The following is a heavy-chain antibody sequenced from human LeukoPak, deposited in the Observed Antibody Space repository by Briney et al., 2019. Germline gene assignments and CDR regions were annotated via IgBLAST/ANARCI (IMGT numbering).Heavy chain of an antibody. CDR2: FDPEDGET. Sequence: GASVKVSCKVSGYTLTELSMHWVRQAPGKGLEWMGGFDPEDGETIYAQKFQGRVTMTEDTSTDTAYMELSSLRSEDTAVYYCAAHRIASYSSSWYVFDYWGQGTLVTVSS. CDR3: AAHRIASYSSSWYVFDY. D-gene: IGHD6-13*01. V-gene: IGHV1-24*01. CDR1: GYTLTELS. J-gene: IGHJ4*02.